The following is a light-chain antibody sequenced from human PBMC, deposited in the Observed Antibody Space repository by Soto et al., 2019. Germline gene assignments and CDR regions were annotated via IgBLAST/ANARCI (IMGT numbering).Light chain of an antibody. CDR3: QQYATSPIT. J-gene: IGKJ5*01. Sequence: EIVLTQSPGTLSLSPGERATLSCRASQSFSRSFLAWYQQKPSQAPRLLLYGASSRATGIPDRFSGSGSGTDFTLSITRLEPEDFAVYFCQQYATSPITFGQGTRLEIK. V-gene: IGKV3-20*01. CDR2: GAS. CDR1: QSFSRSF.